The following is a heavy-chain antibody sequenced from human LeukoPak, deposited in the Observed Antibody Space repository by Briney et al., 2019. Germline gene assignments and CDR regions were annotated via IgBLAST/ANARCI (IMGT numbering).Heavy chain of an antibody. CDR3: ARHDNDDDFDY. J-gene: IGHJ4*02. V-gene: IGHV7-4-1*02. D-gene: IGHD3-16*01. Sequence: GASVKVSCKASGYTFTRYAINWLRQAPGQGLEWMGWINMYTANPAYAQGFTERFVFSLDTSVTTAYLQISNLKTVDTAVYYCARHDNDDDFDYWGQGTLVAVSS. CDR2: INMYTANP. CDR1: GYTFTRYA.